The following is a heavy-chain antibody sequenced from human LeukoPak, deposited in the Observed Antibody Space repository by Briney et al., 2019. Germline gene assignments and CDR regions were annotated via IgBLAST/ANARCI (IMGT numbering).Heavy chain of an antibody. J-gene: IGHJ4*02. CDR2: INSDGSTT. V-gene: IGHV3-74*01. CDR1: GFTFSPYW. D-gene: IGHD5-18*01. CDR3: VRVNRGYSYGHYDY. Sequence: PGGSLRLSCAASGFTFSPYWMHWVRQAPGKGLVWVSRINSDGSTTSYADSVRGRFTISRDNAMNTLYLQMNSLRAEDTAVYYCVRVNRGYSYGHYDYWGQGTLVTVSS.